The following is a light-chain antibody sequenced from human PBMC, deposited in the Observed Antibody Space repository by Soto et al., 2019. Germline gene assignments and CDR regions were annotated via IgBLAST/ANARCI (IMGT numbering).Light chain of an antibody. CDR2: AAS. CDR1: QTISSW. V-gene: IGKV1-5*01. CDR3: QQYGSSPET. Sequence: DIQMTQSPSTLSGSVGDRVTITCRASQTISSWLAWYQQKPGKAPKLLIYAASSLQSGVPSRFSGSGSGTDFTLTISRLEPEDFAVFYCQQYGSSPETFGQGTKVDIK. J-gene: IGKJ1*01.